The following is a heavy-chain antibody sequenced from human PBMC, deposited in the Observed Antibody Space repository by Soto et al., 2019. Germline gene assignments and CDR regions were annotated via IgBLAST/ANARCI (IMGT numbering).Heavy chain of an antibody. D-gene: IGHD2-2*01. CDR3: AAESTNCSSTSCCNFDY. V-gene: IGHV3-30*03. CDR1: GFTFSSYG. J-gene: IGHJ4*02. CDR2: ISYDGSNK. Sequence: GSLRLSCAASGFTFSSYGMHWVRQAPGKGLEWVAVISYDGSNKYYADSVKGRFTISRDNSKNTLYLQMNSLRAEDTAVYYCAAESTNCSSTSCCNFDYWGQGTLVTVSS.